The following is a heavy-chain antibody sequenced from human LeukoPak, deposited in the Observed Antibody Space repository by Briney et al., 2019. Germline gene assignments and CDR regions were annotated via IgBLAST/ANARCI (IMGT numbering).Heavy chain of an antibody. V-gene: IGHV1-18*01. Sequence: ASVKVSCKTSGGTFSSYGISWVRQAPGQGLEWMGWISAYNGNTNYAQKLQGRVTMTTDTSTSTAYMELRSLRSDDTAVYYCARGPYSSSWYRGVYNWFDPWGQGTLVTVSS. CDR3: ARGPYSSSWYRGVYNWFDP. CDR2: ISAYNGNT. J-gene: IGHJ5*02. D-gene: IGHD6-13*01. CDR1: GGTFSSYG.